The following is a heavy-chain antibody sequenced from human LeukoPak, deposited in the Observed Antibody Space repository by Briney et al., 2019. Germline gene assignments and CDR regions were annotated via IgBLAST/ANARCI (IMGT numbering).Heavy chain of an antibody. D-gene: IGHD3-3*01. CDR1: GYTSTSYA. V-gene: IGHV7-4-1*02. Sequence: ASVKVSCKASGYTSTSYAMNWMRQAPGQGLEWMGWINTNTGNPTYAQGFTGRFVFSLDTSVSTAYLQISSLKAEDTAVYYCARGPLDANFGVVSDWGQGALVTVSS. CDR2: INTNTGNP. J-gene: IGHJ4*02. CDR3: ARGPLDANFGVVSD.